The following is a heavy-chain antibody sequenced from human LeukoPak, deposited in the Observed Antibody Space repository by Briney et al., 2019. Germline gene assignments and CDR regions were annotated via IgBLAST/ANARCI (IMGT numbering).Heavy chain of an antibody. Sequence: GGSLRLSCVVSRFTFSRYWMAWVRQAPGKGPEWVAQIKEEGSEKYYMDFVGGRFTISRDNAKNSLYLQMNSLRVEDTAVYYCAKGYGGGYFDYWGQGTLVTVSS. CDR1: RFTFSRYW. V-gene: IGHV3-7*01. D-gene: IGHD3-16*01. CDR3: AKGYGGGYFDY. CDR2: IKEEGSEK. J-gene: IGHJ4*02.